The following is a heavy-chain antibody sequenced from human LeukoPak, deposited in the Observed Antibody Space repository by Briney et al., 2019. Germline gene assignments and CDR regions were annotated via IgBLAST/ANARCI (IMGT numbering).Heavy chain of an antibody. CDR2: ISSSSSYI. CDR3: ARDGVMEVATMYTTADDY. Sequence: PGGSLRLSCATSGFSFSTFTMNWVRQVPGKGLEWVSSISSSSSYIYYADSVKGRFTISRDNAKNSLYLQMNSLRAEDTAVYYCARDGVMEVATMYTTADDYWGQGTLVTVSS. D-gene: IGHD5-12*01. V-gene: IGHV3-21*01. J-gene: IGHJ4*02. CDR1: GFSFSTFT.